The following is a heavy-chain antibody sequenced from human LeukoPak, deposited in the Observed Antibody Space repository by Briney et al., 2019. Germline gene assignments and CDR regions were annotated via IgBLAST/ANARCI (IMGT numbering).Heavy chain of an antibody. CDR3: ATAPITMVRGVIGY. CDR2: FDPEDGET. D-gene: IGHD3-10*01. J-gene: IGHJ4*02. Sequence: ASVKVSCKVSEYTLTELSMHWVRQAPGKGLEWMGGFDPEDGETIYAQKFQGRATMTEDTSTDTAYMELSSLRSEDTAVYYCATAPITMVRGVIGYWGQGTLVTVSS. V-gene: IGHV1-24*01. CDR1: EYTLTELS.